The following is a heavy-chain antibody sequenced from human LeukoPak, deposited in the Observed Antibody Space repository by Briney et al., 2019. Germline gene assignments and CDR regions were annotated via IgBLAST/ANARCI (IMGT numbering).Heavy chain of an antibody. D-gene: IGHD3-22*01. V-gene: IGHV4-30-2*01. Sequence: SQTLSLTCAVSGGTISSGGYSWSWIRQPPGKGLEWIGYIYHSGSTYYNPSLKSRVTISVDRSKNQFSLKLSSVTAADTAVYYCARASGAYYDSSGYSLGYWGQGTLVIVSS. CDR1: GGTISSGGYS. CDR2: IYHSGST. J-gene: IGHJ4*02. CDR3: ARASGAYYDSSGYSLGY.